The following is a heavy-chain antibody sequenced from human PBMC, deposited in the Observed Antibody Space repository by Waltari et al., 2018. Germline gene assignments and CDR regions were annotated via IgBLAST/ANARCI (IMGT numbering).Heavy chain of an antibody. CDR3: ARQSYGSGTYEFDF. D-gene: IGHD3-10*01. V-gene: IGHV4-39*01. CDR1: VGSVRDGIYY. CDR2: VYSSGRP. Sequence: QVQLQESGPRLVKPSETLSLTCTVSVGSVRDGIYYWAWIRQPPGKGLEWIGSVYSSGRPHYKSSLKSRVTMSVDMSKNQFSLRLTSVTAADTATYYCARQSYGSGTYEFDFWGQGALVTVSS. J-gene: IGHJ4*02.